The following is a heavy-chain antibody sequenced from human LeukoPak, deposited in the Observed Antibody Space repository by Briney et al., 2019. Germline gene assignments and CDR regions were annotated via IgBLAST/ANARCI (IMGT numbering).Heavy chain of an antibody. V-gene: IGHV3-74*01. CDR2: INSDGSIT. J-gene: IGHJ6*02. CDR1: EFTFSVYW. CDR3: ARGSGVGHRYGYDYYGMDV. Sequence: GGSLRLSCAASEFTFSVYWMHWVRQAPGKGLVWVSRINSDGSITSYADSVKGRFTISRDNAKNTLYLQMNSLRAEDTAVYYCARGSGVGHRYGYDYYGMDVWGQGTTVTVSS. D-gene: IGHD5-18*01.